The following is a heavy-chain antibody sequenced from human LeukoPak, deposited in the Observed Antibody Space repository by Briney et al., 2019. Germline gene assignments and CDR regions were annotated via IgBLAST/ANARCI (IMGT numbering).Heavy chain of an antibody. V-gene: IGHV3-30*18. CDR2: ISKDGADK. D-gene: IGHD3-22*01. CDR3: AKNDISGYYADF. J-gene: IGHJ4*02. Sequence: GGALRLSCAASGFYFNTYGMHWVRQAPGEGLEWVTAISKDGADKYYADSVKGRLTISRDNSKNTVYLQMDSLRPEDTAVYYCAKNDISGYYADFWGQGTLVIVSS. CDR1: GFYFNTYG.